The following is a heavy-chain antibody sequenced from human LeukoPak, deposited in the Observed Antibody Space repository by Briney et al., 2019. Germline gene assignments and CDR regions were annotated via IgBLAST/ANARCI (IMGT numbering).Heavy chain of an antibody. CDR3: AKDGYSYQIGCYMDV. Sequence: PGRSLRLSCAASGFTFDDYAMHWVRQAPGKGLEWVSGISWNSGSIGYADSVKGRFTISRDNAKNSLYLQMNSLRAEDTALYYCAKDGYSYQIGCYMDVWGKGTTVTVSS. D-gene: IGHD5-18*01. J-gene: IGHJ6*03. V-gene: IGHV3-9*01. CDR2: ISWNSGSI. CDR1: GFTFDDYA.